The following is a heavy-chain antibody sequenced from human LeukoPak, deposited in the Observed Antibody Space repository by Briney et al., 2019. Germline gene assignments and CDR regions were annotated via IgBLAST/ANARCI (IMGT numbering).Heavy chain of an antibody. D-gene: IGHD3-10*01. CDR3: ARGRATTMVRGVITNYFDL. J-gene: IGHJ2*01. CDR1: GYTFTAHY. V-gene: IGHV1-2*02. CDR2: IDPNSGGT. Sequence: ASVKVSCKASGYTFTAHYIHWVRQAPGQGLEWMGWIDPNSGGTNYAQKFLGSVTMTGDTSINTAFMELSRLRSDDTAIYYCARGRATTMVRGVITNYFDLCGRGSLVRVSS.